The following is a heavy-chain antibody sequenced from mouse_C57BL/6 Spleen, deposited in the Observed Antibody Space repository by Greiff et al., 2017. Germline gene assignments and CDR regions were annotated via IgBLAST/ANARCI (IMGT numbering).Heavy chain of an antibody. Sequence: VQLQQPGAELVKPGASVKLSCKASGYTFTSYWMHWVKQRPGQGLEWIGMIHPNSGSTNYNEKFKSKATLTVDKSSSAAYMQLSSLTSEDSAVYYCARENLTTVVAKAYWGQGTLVTVSA. D-gene: IGHD1-1*01. J-gene: IGHJ3*01. V-gene: IGHV1-64*01. CDR3: ARENLTTVVAKAY. CDR2: IHPNSGST. CDR1: GYTFTSYW.